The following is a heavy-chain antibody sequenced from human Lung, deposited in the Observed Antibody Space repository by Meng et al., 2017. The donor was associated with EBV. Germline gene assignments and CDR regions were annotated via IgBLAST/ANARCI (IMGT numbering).Heavy chain of an antibody. D-gene: IGHD4-23*01. CDR1: GGSISSGGYY. CDR3: ARDEGGNSERGFQH. Sequence: QVQLPDPGPGLVKPPQPLSLTCTVSGGSISSGGYYWSWIRQHPGKGLEWIGYIYYSGSTYYNPSLKSRVTISVDKSKNQFSLKLSSVTAADTAVYYCARDEGGNSERGFQHWGQGTLVTVSS. J-gene: IGHJ1*01. V-gene: IGHV4-31*03. CDR2: IYYSGST.